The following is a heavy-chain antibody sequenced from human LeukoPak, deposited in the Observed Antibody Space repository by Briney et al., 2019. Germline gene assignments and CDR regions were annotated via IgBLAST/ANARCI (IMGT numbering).Heavy chain of an antibody. J-gene: IGHJ6*03. CDR2: ISGDGGST. V-gene: IGHV3-43*02. D-gene: IGHD1-26*01. CDR3: AKDMGDSYYYYYMDV. Sequence: GGSLRLSCAASGFTFDDYAMDWVRQAPGKGLEWASLISGDGGSTYYADSVKGRFTISRDNSKNSLYLQMNSLRTEDTALYYCAKDMGDSYYYYYMDVWGKGTTVTVSS. CDR1: GFTFDDYA.